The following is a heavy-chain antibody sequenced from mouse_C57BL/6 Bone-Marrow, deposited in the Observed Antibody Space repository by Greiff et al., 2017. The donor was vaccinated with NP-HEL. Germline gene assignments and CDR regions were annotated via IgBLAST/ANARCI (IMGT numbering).Heavy chain of an antibody. V-gene: IGHV14-4*01. J-gene: IGHJ3*01. D-gene: IGHD1-1*01. CDR3: TTYYGSSF. Sequence: VKLQQSGAELVRPGASVKLSCTASGFNIKDDYMHWVKQRPEQGLEWIGWIDPENGDTEYASKFQGKATITADTSSNTAYLQLSSLTSEDTAVYYCTTYYGSSFWGQGTLGTVSA. CDR1: GFNIKDDY. CDR2: IDPENGDT.